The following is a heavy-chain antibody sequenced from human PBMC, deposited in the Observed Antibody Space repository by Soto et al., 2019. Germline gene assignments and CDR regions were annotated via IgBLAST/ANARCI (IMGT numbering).Heavy chain of an antibody. J-gene: IGHJ5*02. CDR1: GFSLSASGVG. Sequence: QITLKESGPTLVKPTQTLTLTCTFSGFSLSASGVGVGWICQPPGKALEWLALIYWDDDKRYSPSLKSRLTITKDTSKKQVVLTITNMDPADTATYYCAHRRIAMTQNWFDPWGQGTLVTVSS. CDR3: AHRRIAMTQNWFDP. CDR2: IYWDDDK. V-gene: IGHV2-5*02. D-gene: IGHD6-13*01.